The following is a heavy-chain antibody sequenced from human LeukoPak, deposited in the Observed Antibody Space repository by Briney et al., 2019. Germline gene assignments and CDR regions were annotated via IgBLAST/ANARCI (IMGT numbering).Heavy chain of an antibody. J-gene: IGHJ2*01. Sequence: GGSLRLSCAASGFTFSSYGMHWVRQAPGKGLEGVSYISGSVTTIHYADSVKGRFTISRDKAKNSIYLQMNSLTDEDSAVYYCARDAGYSSGWSHWYLDLWGRGTLVTVSS. CDR2: ISGSVTTI. CDR3: ARDAGYSSGWSHWYLDL. V-gene: IGHV3-48*02. D-gene: IGHD6-19*01. CDR1: GFTFSSYG.